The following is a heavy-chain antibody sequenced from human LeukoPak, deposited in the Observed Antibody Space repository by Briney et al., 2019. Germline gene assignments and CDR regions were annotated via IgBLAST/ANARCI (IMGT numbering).Heavy chain of an antibody. J-gene: IGHJ4*02. Sequence: SVKVSCKASGGTFSSYAISWVRQAPGQGLEWMGRIIPILGIANYAQKFQGRVTITADKSTSTAYMELSRLRSDDTAVYYCAREDSSGYYSSTDYWGQGTLVTVSS. V-gene: IGHV1-69*04. CDR1: GGTFSSYA. CDR2: IIPILGIA. D-gene: IGHD3-22*01. CDR3: AREDSSGYYSSTDY.